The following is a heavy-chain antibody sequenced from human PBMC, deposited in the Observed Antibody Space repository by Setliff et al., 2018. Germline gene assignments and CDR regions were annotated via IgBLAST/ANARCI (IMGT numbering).Heavy chain of an antibody. D-gene: IGHD3-10*01. CDR2: IYDTGST. J-gene: IGHJ3*01. V-gene: IGHV4-59*08. CDR3: ARHGPTRTDSWFDSFDV. CDR1: GGSISSYY. Sequence: PSETLSLTCTVSGGSISSYYWSWIRQSPGKGLEWIGYIYDTGSTNSDPSLKSRVTMSVDTSKNQVSLKMTSVTAADTAVYYCARHGPTRTDSWFDSFDVWGQGTKVTVSS.